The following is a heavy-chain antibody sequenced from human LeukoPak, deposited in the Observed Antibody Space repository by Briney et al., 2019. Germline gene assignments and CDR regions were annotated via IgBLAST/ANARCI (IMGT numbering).Heavy chain of an antibody. CDR2: MNPNSGNT. CDR1: GYTFTSYD. D-gene: IGHD2-2*01. J-gene: IGHJ6*02. Sequence: ASVKVSCKASGYTFTSYDINWVRQATGQGLEWMGWMNPNSGNTGYAQKFQGRVTMTRNTSISTAYMELSSLRSEDTAVYYCARVRYCSSTSCYQWYYYYGMDVWGQGTTVTVSS. V-gene: IGHV1-8*01. CDR3: ARVRYCSSTSCYQWYYYYGMDV.